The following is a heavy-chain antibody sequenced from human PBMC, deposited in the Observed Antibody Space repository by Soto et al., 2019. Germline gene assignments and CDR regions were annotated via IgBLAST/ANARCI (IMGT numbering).Heavy chain of an antibody. D-gene: IGHD3-3*01. CDR2: INPNSGGT. CDR3: ARAYYDFWSGDISVDY. CDR1: GYTFTGYY. V-gene: IGHV1-2*04. Sequence: QVQLVQSGAEVKKPGASVKVSCKASGYTFTGYYMHWVRQAPGQGLEWMGWINPNSGGTNYAQKFQGWVTMTRDPSISTAYMELSRLRSDDTAVYYCARAYYDFWSGDISVDYWGQGTLVTVSS. J-gene: IGHJ4*02.